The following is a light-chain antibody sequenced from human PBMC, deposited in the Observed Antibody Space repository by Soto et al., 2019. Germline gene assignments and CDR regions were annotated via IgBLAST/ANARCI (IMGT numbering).Light chain of an antibody. CDR2: AAS. V-gene: IGKV1-27*01. Sequence: DIQMTQSPSSLSASVGDRVTITCRASLRIGNYLAWYQQKPGKIPNLLIYAASTLQAGVPSRLSGSGSGTDFTLTIRRLQPEDVEAYYCQKYKRAPLPFGGGNKVEIK. J-gene: IGKJ4*01. CDR1: LRIGNY. CDR3: QKYKRAPLP.